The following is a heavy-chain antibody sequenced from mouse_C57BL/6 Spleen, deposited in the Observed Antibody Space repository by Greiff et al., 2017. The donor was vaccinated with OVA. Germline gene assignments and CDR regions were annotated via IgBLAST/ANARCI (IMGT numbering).Heavy chain of an antibody. D-gene: IGHD1-1*01. CDR3: ASITTVGGFAY. Sequence: VQLVESGPGLVAPSQSLSITCTVSGFSLTSYGVDWVRQSPGKGLEWLGVIWGVGSTNYNSALKSRLSISKDNSKSQVFLKMNSLQTDDTAMYYCASITTVGGFAYWGQGTLVTVSA. CDR1: GFSLTSYG. J-gene: IGHJ3*01. CDR2: IWGVGST. V-gene: IGHV2-6*01.